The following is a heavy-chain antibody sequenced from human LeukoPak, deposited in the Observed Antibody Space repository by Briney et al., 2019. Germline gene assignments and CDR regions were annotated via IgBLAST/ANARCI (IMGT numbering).Heavy chain of an antibody. J-gene: IGHJ5*02. CDR2: INHSGST. V-gene: IGHV4-34*01. CDR3: ARGLGITIFGVVSLPRSHQFDP. D-gene: IGHD3-3*01. Sequence: NPSETLSLTCAVYGGSFSGYYWSWIRQPPGKGLEWIGEINHSGSTNYNPSLKSRVTISVDTSKNQFSLKLGSVTAADTAVYYCARGLGITIFGVVSLPRSHQFDPWGQGTLVTVSS. CDR1: GGSFSGYY.